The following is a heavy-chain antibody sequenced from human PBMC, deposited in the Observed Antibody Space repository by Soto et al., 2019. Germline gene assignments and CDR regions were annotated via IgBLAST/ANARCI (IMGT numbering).Heavy chain of an antibody. Sequence: SWFRQAPGKGLEWVGFIRSKAYGGTTEYAASVKGRFTISRDDSKSIAYLQMNSLKTEDTAVYYCTRGGITMIVVAYYWGQGTLVTVSS. J-gene: IGHJ4*02. D-gene: IGHD3-22*01. CDR3: TRGGITMIVVAYY. CDR2: IRSKAYGGTT. V-gene: IGHV3-49*03.